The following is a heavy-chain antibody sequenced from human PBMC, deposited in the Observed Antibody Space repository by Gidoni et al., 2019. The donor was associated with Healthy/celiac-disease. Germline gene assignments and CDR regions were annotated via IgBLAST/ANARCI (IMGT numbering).Heavy chain of an antibody. Sequence: QVQLVESGGGVVQPGRSLRLSCAASGFTFSSYAMHWVRQAPGKGLEWVAVISYYGSNKYYADSVKGRFTISRDNSKNTLYLQMNSLRAEDTAVYYCARGSPMVDATFDYWGQGTLVTVSS. D-gene: IGHD2-8*01. CDR3: ARGSPMVDATFDY. J-gene: IGHJ4*02. CDR1: GFTFSSYA. CDR2: ISYYGSNK. V-gene: IGHV3-30*04.